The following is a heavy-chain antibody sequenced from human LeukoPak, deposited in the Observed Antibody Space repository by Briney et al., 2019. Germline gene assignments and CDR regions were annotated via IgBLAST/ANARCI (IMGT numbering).Heavy chain of an antibody. CDR1: GGSVSGQH. Sequence: SETLSLTCTVTGGSVSGQHWSWIRQPPGQGLEWIGYLHSSGSTNYNPSLKSRVTMSVDTSRNQFSLRLNSVTAADTAVYCCARLLRKGNTGYYHDPWGQGILVTVSS. CDR2: LHSSGST. CDR3: ARLLRKGNTGYYHDP. D-gene: IGHD3-22*01. V-gene: IGHV4-59*08. J-gene: IGHJ5*02.